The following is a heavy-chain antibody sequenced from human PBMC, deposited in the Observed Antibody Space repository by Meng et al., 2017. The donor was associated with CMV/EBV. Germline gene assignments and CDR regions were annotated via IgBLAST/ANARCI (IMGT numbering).Heavy chain of an antibody. J-gene: IGHJ4*02. V-gene: IGHV1-2*02. CDR3: VRSSGWSLFDY. CDR2: VNSNNDAT. D-gene: IGHD6-19*01. CDR1: GFTFSDYY. Sequence: QVQLVQSGAEMKKPGASVKVSCTTSGFTFSDYYIHWVRQAPGQGLEWMGWVNSNNDATNYARKFQGRVSMTRDTSISTAHMELSRLMSDDMAVYYCVRSSGWSLFDYWGQGTLVTVSS.